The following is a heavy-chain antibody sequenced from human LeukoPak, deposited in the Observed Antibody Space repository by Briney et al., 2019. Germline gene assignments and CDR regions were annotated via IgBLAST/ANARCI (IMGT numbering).Heavy chain of an antibody. D-gene: IGHD5-12*01. CDR2: IYYIGTT. V-gene: IGHV4-59*01. J-gene: IGHJ4*02. CDR3: ARCNGYSSTWPFDY. Sequence: SETLSLTCVVYGGSFSNYYWSWIRQPPGKGLEWIGYIYYIGTTNYNPSLKSRVTISVDTSKNQFSLKLSSVTAADTAVYYCARCNGYSSTWPFDYWGQGTLVTVSS. CDR1: GGSFSNYY.